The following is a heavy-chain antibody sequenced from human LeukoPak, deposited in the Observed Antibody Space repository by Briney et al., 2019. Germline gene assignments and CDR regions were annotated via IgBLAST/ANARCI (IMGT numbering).Heavy chain of an antibody. Sequence: SETLSLTCTVSGVSISSYYWSWIRQPPGKGLEWIGYIYTSGSTNYNPSLKSRVTISVDTSKNQFSLKLSSVTAAVTAVYYCARQTYLYYYLSWGRGTLVTVSS. CDR1: GVSISSYY. CDR3: ARQTYLYYYLS. D-gene: IGHD3-10*01. V-gene: IGHV4-4*09. J-gene: IGHJ5*02. CDR2: IYTSGST.